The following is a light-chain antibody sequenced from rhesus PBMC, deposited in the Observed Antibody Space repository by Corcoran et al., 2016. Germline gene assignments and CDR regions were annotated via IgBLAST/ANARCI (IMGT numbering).Light chain of an antibody. CDR1: QGISSW. CDR3: QKSKDLPYS. Sequence: DIQMTQSPSSLSASVGDRVTITCRASQGISSWLAWYQQKPGKAPKLLIDKTSNLQSGVPSRVSGSGSGTEFTLTISRLQPEDSATYCCQKSKDLPYSFGQGTKVEIK. CDR2: KTS. J-gene: IGKJ2*01. V-gene: IGKV1-21*01.